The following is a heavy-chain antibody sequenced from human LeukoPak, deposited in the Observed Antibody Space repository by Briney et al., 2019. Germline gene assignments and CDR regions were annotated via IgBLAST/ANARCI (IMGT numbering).Heavy chain of an antibody. V-gene: IGHV3-7*01. CDR3: ARGPLGQLVRYYYYMDV. D-gene: IGHD6-6*01. J-gene: IGHJ6*03. CDR1: GFTFSNYW. Sequence: GGSLRLSCAASGFTFSNYWMNWVRQAPGKGLEWVASIGQDGSENYYVDSVKGRFTISRDNAKNSLYLQMNSLRAEDTAVYYCARGPLGQLVRYYYYMDVWGKGTTVTVSS. CDR2: IGQDGSEN.